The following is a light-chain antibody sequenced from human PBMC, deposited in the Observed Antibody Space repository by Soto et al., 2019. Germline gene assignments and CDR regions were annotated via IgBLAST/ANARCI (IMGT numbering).Light chain of an antibody. J-gene: IGKJ2*02. CDR2: TAS. Sequence: DIQMTQSPSSLSVSVGDRVTITCRASQSIVSYLNWYQQKLGKAPKLLIYTASNLQRGVPSRFSGSGSGTDFTLSISNLQPEDFATYSCQQSYSTPRTFGQGTKLAIK. CDR1: QSIVSY. V-gene: IGKV1-39*01. CDR3: QQSYSTPRT.